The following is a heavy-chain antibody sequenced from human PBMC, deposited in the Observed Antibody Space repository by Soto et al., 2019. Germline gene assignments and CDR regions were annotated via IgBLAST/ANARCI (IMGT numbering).Heavy chain of an antibody. CDR3: ARVRQDYSNYYYGMDV. Sequence: QVQLQESGPGLVKPSQTLSLTCTVSGGSISSGGYYWSWIGQHPGKGLEWIGYIYYSGSTYYNPSLKSRVTISVDTSKNQSSLKLSSVTAADTAVYYCARVRQDYSNYYYGMDVWGQGTTVTVSS. CDR2: IYYSGST. CDR1: GGSISSGGYY. V-gene: IGHV4-31*03. D-gene: IGHD4-4*01. J-gene: IGHJ6*02.